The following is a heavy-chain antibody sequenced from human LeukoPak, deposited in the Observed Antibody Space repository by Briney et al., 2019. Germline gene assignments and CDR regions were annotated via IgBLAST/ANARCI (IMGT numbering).Heavy chain of an antibody. J-gene: IGHJ4*02. Sequence: GASVKVSCKASGYTFTGYYMHWVRQTPGQGLEWMGWINPNSGGTNYAQKFQGRVTMTRDTSISTAYMELNRLRSDDTAVYYCARDRDYGSAIFDYWGQGTLVTVSS. V-gene: IGHV1-2*02. CDR2: INPNSGGT. D-gene: IGHD3-10*01. CDR1: GYTFTGYY. CDR3: ARDRDYGSAIFDY.